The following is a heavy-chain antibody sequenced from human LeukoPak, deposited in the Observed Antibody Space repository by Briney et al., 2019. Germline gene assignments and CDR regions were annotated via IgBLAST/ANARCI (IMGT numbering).Heavy chain of an antibody. V-gene: IGHV4-59*12. CDR3: ARDGEMTTPLAFDI. D-gene: IGHD5-24*01. CDR2: IYYSGST. J-gene: IGHJ3*02. CDR1: GGSISSYY. Sequence: SETLSLTCTVSGGSISSYYWSWIRQPPGKGLEWIGYIYYSGSTNYNPSLKSRVTISVDTSKNQFSLKLSSVTAADTAVYYCARDGEMTTPLAFDIWGQGTMVTVSS.